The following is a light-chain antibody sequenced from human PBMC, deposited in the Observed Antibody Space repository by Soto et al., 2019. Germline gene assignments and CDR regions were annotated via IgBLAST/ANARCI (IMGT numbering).Light chain of an antibody. V-gene: IGLV2-14*03. CDR2: DVS. CDR1: ATNLGGYNF. CDR3: SSYTTTSTYV. J-gene: IGLJ2*01. Sequence: QSALTQPASVSGSPGQSITISCTGIATNLGGYNFISWFQLRPDKAPKLIIFDVSSRPSGVSDRFSGSKSGNTASLTISGLQAEDEADYYSSSYTTTSTYVFGGGTKLTVL.